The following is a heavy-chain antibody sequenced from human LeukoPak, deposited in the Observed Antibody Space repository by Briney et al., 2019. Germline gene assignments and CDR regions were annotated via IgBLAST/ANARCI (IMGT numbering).Heavy chain of an antibody. CDR1: GGSISSYY. CDR3: ARSHYDYVWGSYRYTPFDY. CDR2: IYYSGST. Sequence: PSETLSLTCTVSGGSISSYYWSWIRQPPRKGLEWIGYIYYSGSTNYNPSLKSRVTISVDTSKNQFSLKLSSVTAADTAVYYCARSHYDYVWGSYRYTPFDYWGQGTLVTVSS. V-gene: IGHV4-59*01. D-gene: IGHD3-16*02. J-gene: IGHJ4*02.